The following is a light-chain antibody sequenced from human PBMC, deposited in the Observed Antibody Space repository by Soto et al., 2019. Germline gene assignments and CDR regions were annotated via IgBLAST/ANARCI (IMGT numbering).Light chain of an antibody. V-gene: IGLV2-14*01. J-gene: IGLJ1*01. CDR2: EVS. CDR1: SSDVGGYNY. CDR3: SSYTSRSTLV. Sequence: QSVLTQPASVSGSPGQSITISCTGTSSDVGGYNYVSWYQQYPGKAPKLMIYEVSNRPSGVSNRFSGSKSGNTASLTISGLQAEDEADYYCSSYTSRSTLVFGTGTKLTVL.